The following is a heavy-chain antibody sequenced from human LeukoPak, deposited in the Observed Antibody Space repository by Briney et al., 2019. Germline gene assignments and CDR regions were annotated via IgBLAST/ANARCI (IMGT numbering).Heavy chain of an antibody. Sequence: SQTLSLTCAVSGGSISSDDYFWSWIRQPPGKGLEWIRYIYHRGSTSYNPSLKSRVTISLDKSRNQFSLNLSSVTAADTAVYYCARVFSGLDYWGQGTLVTVSS. D-gene: IGHD2-8*02. CDR2: IYHRGST. CDR1: GGSISSDDYF. CDR3: ARVFSGLDY. V-gene: IGHV4-30-2*01. J-gene: IGHJ4*02.